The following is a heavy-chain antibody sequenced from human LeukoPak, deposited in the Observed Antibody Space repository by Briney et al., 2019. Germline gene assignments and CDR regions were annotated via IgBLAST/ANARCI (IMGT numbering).Heavy chain of an antibody. CDR1: GGSISSSSYY. Sequence: SETLSLTCTVSGGSISSSSYYWGWIRQPPGKGLEWIGSIYYSGSTYYNPSLKSRVTISVDTSKNQFSLKLSSVTAADAAVYYCAAHSITIFGVVIDAYWGQGTLVTVSS. D-gene: IGHD3-3*01. J-gene: IGHJ4*02. CDR3: AAHSITIFGVVIDAY. V-gene: IGHV4-39*01. CDR2: IYYSGST.